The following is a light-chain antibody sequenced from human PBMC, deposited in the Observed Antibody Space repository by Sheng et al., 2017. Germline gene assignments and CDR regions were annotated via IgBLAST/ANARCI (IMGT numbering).Light chain of an antibody. J-gene: IGKJ2*01. Sequence: EIVLTQSPGTLSLSPGERATLSCRASQSVSSNSLGWYQQKPGQAPRLLIYGASSRATGIPDKFSGSGSGTDFTLTISRLEPEDFAVYYCQQXGSSRYTFGQGTKLEIK. CDR2: GAS. CDR3: QQXGSSRYT. CDR1: QSVSSNS. V-gene: IGKV3-20*01.